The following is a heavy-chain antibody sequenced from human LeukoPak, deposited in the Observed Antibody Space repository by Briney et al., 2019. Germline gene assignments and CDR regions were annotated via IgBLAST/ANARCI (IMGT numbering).Heavy chain of an antibody. CDR2: IYTNWST. CDR3: ARGSGSGSYYNGFDY. V-gene: IGHV4-4*07. CDR1: GASISSYY. Sequence: PSESLSLACTVLGASISSYYCSWGRQPGRKGLGWVGRIYTNWSTNYNPSLKSRVTISVDPSKNQFSLKLSSVTASDTARYYWARGSGSGSYYNGFDYWGQGTLVTVSS. D-gene: IGHD3-10*01. J-gene: IGHJ4*02.